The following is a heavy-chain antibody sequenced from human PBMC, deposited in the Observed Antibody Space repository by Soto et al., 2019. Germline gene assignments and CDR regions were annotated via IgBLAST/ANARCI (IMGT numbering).Heavy chain of an antibody. J-gene: IGHJ4*02. CDR2: ISAGGST. D-gene: IGHD2-2*02. Sequence: GGSLRLSCTASGFTFSDYVMSWVRQPPGKGLEWVSVISAGGSTYYAGSVKGRFTVSRANSKNTLYLQMNSLRAEDTAVYYCANVPIWCSSTSCYTEGFDYWGQGTLVTVSS. CDR1: GFTFSDYV. CDR3: ANVPIWCSSTSCYTEGFDY. V-gene: IGHV3-23*01.